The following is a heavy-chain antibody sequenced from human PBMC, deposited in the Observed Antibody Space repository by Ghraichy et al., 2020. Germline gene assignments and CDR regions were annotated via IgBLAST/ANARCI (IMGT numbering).Heavy chain of an antibody. D-gene: IGHD3-3*01. J-gene: IGHJ3*02. CDR2: INGSGGST. CDR1: GFTFSSYA. V-gene: IGHV3-23*01. CDR3: AKDGGVDHDTSDAFDM. Sequence: GGSLRLSCSASGFTFSSYAMNWVRQAPGKGLEWVSGINGSGGSTYYADSVKGRLTISRDNSKNTLHLQMNSLRVEDTAVYYCAKDGGVDHDTSDAFDMWGQGTMVTVSS.